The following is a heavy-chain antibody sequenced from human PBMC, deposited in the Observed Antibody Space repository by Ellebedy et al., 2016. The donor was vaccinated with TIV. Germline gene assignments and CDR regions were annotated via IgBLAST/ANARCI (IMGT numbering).Heavy chain of an antibody. CDR2: ISYNGGST. Sequence: PGGSLRLSCAASGFTFKDYGMSWVRQVPGKGLEWVSGISYNGGSTGYADSVRGRFTISRDNAKNSLYLQMNSLRAEDTALYRCVRDVRDADGYYLYHFDRWGQGTLVTVYS. CDR1: GFTFKDYG. V-gene: IGHV3-20*01. D-gene: IGHD5-18*01. J-gene: IGHJ4*02. CDR3: VRDVRDADGYYLYHFDR.